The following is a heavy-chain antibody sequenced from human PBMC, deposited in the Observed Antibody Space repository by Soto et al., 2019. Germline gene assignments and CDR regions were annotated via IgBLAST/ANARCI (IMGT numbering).Heavy chain of an antibody. CDR1: GGTFSSYA. Sequence: QVQLVQSGAEVKKPGSSVKVSCKASGGTFSSYAISWVRQAPGQGLEWMGGIIPIFGTANYAQKLQGRVTITADESTSTAYMELSSLRSDDTAVYYCAEVKIDYDSSGPYYYDMDGWGQETTVTVSS. V-gene: IGHV1-69*01. CDR3: AEVKIDYDSSGPYYYDMDG. J-gene: IGHJ6*02. D-gene: IGHD3-22*01. CDR2: IIPIFGTA.